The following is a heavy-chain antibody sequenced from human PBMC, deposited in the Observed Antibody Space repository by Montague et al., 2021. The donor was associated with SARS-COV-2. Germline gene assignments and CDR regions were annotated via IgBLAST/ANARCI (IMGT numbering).Heavy chain of an antibody. Sequence: TLSLTCTVSGDSISSGNFHWNWLRPPAGEGPEWIGRLNISGISDYNPSLKIRVTNSMYTSQNQVSLKLTSVTAADMAGYYCARSPAYGYGAGAPDIWGQGTMVTVSS. D-gene: IGHD5-18*01. CDR3: ARSPAYGYGAGAPDI. CDR1: GDSISSGNFH. CDR2: LNISGIS. J-gene: IGHJ3*02. V-gene: IGHV4-61*02.